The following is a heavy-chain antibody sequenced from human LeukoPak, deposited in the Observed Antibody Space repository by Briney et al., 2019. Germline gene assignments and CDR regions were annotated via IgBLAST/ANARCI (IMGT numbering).Heavy chain of an antibody. Sequence: SETLSLTCTVSGGSISSGGYYWSWIRQQPGKGLEWIGYIYYSGSTYYNPSLKSRVTISVDTSKNQFSLKLSSVAAADTAVYYCARSGFYYDSSGYYPLDYWGQGTLVTVSS. CDR1: GGSISSGGYY. V-gene: IGHV4-31*03. CDR2: IYYSGST. J-gene: IGHJ4*02. CDR3: ARSGFYYDSSGYYPLDY. D-gene: IGHD3-22*01.